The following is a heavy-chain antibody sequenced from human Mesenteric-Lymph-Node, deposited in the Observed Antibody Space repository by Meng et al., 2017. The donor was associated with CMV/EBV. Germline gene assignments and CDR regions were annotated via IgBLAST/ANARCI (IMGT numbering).Heavy chain of an antibody. V-gene: IGHV3-30*02. Sequence: GESLKISCVVSGFTFTNYGMYWVRQAPGKGLEWVAFIQFDGGNKDYSDSVKGRFTISRGNSKNTLYLQMNNLRPGDTAMYYCAKEGNVVVVPAAPVDFWGQGTLVTVSS. CDR3: AKEGNVVVVPAAPVDF. J-gene: IGHJ4*02. CDR2: IQFDGGNK. D-gene: IGHD2-2*01. CDR1: GFTFTNYG.